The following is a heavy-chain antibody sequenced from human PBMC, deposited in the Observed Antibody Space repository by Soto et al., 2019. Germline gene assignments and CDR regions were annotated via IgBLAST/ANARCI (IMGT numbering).Heavy chain of an antibody. Sequence: GESLKISCKGSGYSFTSYWIGWVRQMPGKGLEWMGMIYPGDSDTRYSPSFQGQVTISADKSISTAYLQWSSLKASDTAMYYCARLGFSGDYYYGMDVWGQGTTVTVSS. V-gene: IGHV5-51*01. CDR1: GYSFTSYW. CDR3: ARLGFSGDYYYGMDV. D-gene: IGHD6-25*01. CDR2: IYPGDSDT. J-gene: IGHJ6*02.